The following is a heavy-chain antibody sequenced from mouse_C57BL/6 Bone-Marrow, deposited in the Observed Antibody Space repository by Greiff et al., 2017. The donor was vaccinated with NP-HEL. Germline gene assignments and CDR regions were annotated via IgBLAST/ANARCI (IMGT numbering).Heavy chain of an antibody. Sequence: EVMLVESGGGLVKPGGSLKLSCAASGFTFSDYGMHWVRQAPEKGLEWVAYISSGSSTIYYADTVKGRFTISRDNAKNTLFLQMTSLRSEDTAMYYCARRAYYSNYEGAMDYWGQGTSVTVSS. J-gene: IGHJ4*01. D-gene: IGHD2-5*01. V-gene: IGHV5-17*01. CDR2: ISSGSSTI. CDR1: GFTFSDYG. CDR3: ARRAYYSNYEGAMDY.